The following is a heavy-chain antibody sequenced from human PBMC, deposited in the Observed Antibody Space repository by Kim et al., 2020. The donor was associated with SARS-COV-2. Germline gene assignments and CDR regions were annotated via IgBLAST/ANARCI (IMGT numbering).Heavy chain of an antibody. D-gene: IGHD6-13*01. V-gene: IGHV3-23*01. CDR3: SKCPYSSRGRDWFDP. Sequence: GGSLRLSCAASGFTFSSYAMSWVRQAPGKGLEWVSAISGSGGSTYYADSVQGRFTISRDNSKNTLYLQMNSLRAEDTAVYYCSKCPYSSRGRDWFDPWGQGTLVTVSS. J-gene: IGHJ5*02. CDR2: ISGSGGST. CDR1: GFTFSSYA.